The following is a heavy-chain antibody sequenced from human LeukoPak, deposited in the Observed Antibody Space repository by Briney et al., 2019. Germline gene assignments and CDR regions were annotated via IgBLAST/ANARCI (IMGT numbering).Heavy chain of an antibody. CDR3: ARDRRRFIES. CDR2: INPNSGAT. Sequence: ASVKVSCTASGYTFTGYYIHWVRQAPGQGLEWVGWINPNSGATNYAQEFQGRVTMTRDTSISTAYMELSRLRSDDTAVYYCARDRRRFIESWGQGTLVTVSS. CDR1: GYTFTGYY. V-gene: IGHV1-2*02. J-gene: IGHJ4*02.